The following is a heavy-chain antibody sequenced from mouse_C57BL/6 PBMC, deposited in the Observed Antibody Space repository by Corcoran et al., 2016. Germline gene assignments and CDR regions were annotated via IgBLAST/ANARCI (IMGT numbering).Heavy chain of an antibody. D-gene: IGHD2-5*01. Sequence: EVQLQQSGPELVKHGASVTLPCKASGYTFTDYHIEGVKQSHGKSPEWNGDIHPNNGGTIYNQKFKGKATWPVDKASSTAYMALRSLTAEDTAVYYCARSFSNEFAYWCQGTLVTVSA. V-gene: IGHV1-18*01. CDR3: ARSFSNEFAY. CDR1: GYTFTDYH. J-gene: IGHJ3*01. CDR2: IHPNNGGT.